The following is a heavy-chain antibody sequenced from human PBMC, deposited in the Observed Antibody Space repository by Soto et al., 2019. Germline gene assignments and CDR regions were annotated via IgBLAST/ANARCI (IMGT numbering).Heavy chain of an antibody. CDR3: VKGEYYYDSSGYYPFDY. V-gene: IGHV3-64D*06. Sequence: PGGSLRLSCAASGFTFSSYAMRWVRQAPGKGLEYVSFISINGGSTHYADSVKGRFTISRDNSKNTQYLQMSSLRADDTALYYCVKGEYYYDSSGYYPFDYWGQGTLVTVSS. D-gene: IGHD3-22*01. J-gene: IGHJ4*02. CDR2: ISINGGST. CDR1: GFTFSSYA.